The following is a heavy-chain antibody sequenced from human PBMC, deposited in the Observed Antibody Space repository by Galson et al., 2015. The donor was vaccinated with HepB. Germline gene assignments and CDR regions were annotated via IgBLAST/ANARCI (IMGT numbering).Heavy chain of an antibody. Sequence: QSGAEVKKPGESLRISCKGSGYSFTSYWISWVRQMPGKGLEWMGRIDPSDSYTNYSPSFQGHVTISADKSISTAYLQWSSLKASDTAMYYCARQGAAAGTQPPDWFDPWGQGTLVTVSS. CDR2: IDPSDSYT. D-gene: IGHD6-13*01. J-gene: IGHJ5*02. CDR1: GYSFTSYW. V-gene: IGHV5-10-1*01. CDR3: ARQGAAAGTQPPDWFDP.